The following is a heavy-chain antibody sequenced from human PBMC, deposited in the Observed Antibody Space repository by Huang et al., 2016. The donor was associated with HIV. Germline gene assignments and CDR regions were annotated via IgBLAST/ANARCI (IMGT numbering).Heavy chain of an antibody. D-gene: IGHD6-19*01. V-gene: IGHV3-30*04. J-gene: IGHJ5*02. CDR2: ISYDGRKK. CDR1: GFTFTNYA. Sequence: QVQLVESGGGLVQPGRSLRLSCAASGFTFTNYAIHWVRQAPGKGVGWGAVISYDGRKKCYADAVKGRFTISRDNSKSTLYLLMNSLRVDDTALYYCARSAVPGDGDWFDPWGQGTLVTVSS. CDR3: ARSAVPGDGDWFDP.